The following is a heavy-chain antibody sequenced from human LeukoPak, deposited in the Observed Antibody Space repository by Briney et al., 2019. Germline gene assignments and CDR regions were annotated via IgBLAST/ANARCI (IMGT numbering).Heavy chain of an antibody. V-gene: IGHV4-34*01. CDR1: GGSFSGYY. D-gene: IGHD6-13*01. CDR2: INHSGST. J-gene: IGHJ4*02. Sequence: SETLSLTCAVYGGSFSGYYWSWIRQPPGKGVEWIGEINHSGSTNYNPSLKSRVTISVDTSKNQFSLKLSSVTAADTAVYYCARASSAAAGDMVDYWGQGTLVTVSS. CDR3: ARASSAAAGDMVDY.